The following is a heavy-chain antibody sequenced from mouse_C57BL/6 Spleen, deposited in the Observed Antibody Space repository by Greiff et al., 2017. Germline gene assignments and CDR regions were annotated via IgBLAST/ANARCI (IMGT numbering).Heavy chain of an antibody. CDR2: ISSGSSTI. Sequence: EVTLVVSGGGLVKPGGSLKLSCAASGFTFSDYGMHWVRLAPEKGLEWVAYISSGSSTIYYADTVKGRFTISRDNAKNTLFLQMTSLRSEDTAMYYCARLPKHYYAMDYWGQGTTVTVSS. CDR3: ARLPKHYYAMDY. J-gene: IGHJ4*01. CDR1: GFTFSDYG. V-gene: IGHV5-17*01.